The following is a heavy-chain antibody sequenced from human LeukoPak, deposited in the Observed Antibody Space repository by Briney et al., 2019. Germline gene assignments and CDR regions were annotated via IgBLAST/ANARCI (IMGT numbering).Heavy chain of an antibody. J-gene: IGHJ4*02. V-gene: IGHV4-39*01. CDR1: GGSISSSSYY. D-gene: IGHD6-19*01. CDR3: ARMTSGWHDY. CDR2: IYYSGTT. Sequence: SETPSLTCTVSGGSISSSSYYWGWIRQTPGKGLEWIGSIYYSGTTYYNPSLKSRVTISVDTSKNQFSLKLSSVTAADTAVYYCARMTSGWHDYWGQGTLVTVSS.